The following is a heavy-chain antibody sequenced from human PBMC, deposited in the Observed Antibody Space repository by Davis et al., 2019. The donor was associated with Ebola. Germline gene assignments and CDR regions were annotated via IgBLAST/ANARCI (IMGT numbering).Heavy chain of an antibody. D-gene: IGHD3-10*01. V-gene: IGHV4-34*01. CDR3: ARLELWFGELPEYYFDY. CDR2: INHSGST. CDR1: GGSFSGYY. Sequence: MPSETLSLTCAVYGGSFSGYYWSWIRQPPGKGLERIGEINHSGSTNYNPSLKSRVTISVDTSKNQFSLKLSSVTAADTAVYYCARLELWFGELPEYYFDYWGQGTLVTVSS. J-gene: IGHJ4*02.